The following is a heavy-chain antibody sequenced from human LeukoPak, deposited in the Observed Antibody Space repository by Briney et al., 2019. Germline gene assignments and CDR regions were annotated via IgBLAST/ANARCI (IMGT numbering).Heavy chain of an antibody. D-gene: IGHD3-22*01. J-gene: IGHJ4*02. Sequence: AETLSHPCALYGGSFSGQYWSWIRQPPGKGREWIGEITHCVRTNYNPSLNSRVTISVDTSKNQFSLKLSSVTAADTAVYYCARGPYYDSSGYYPPFDYWGQGTLVTVSS. CDR3: ARGPYYDSSGYYPPFDY. CDR2: ITHCVRT. CDR1: GGSFSGQY. V-gene: IGHV4-34*01.